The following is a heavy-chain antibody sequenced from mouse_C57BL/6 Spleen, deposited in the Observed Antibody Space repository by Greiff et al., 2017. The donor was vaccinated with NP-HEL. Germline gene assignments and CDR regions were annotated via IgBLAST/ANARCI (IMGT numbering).Heavy chain of an antibody. V-gene: IGHV14-1*01. Sequence: EVKLQQSGAELVRPGASVKLSCTASGFNIKDYYMHWVKQRPEQGLEWIGRIDPEDGDTEYAPKFQGKATMTADTSSNTAYLQLSSLTSEDTAVYYCTPYYGNNWYFDVWGTGTTVTVSS. D-gene: IGHD2-10*01. CDR2: IDPEDGDT. CDR3: TPYYGNNWYFDV. J-gene: IGHJ1*03. CDR1: GFNIKDYY.